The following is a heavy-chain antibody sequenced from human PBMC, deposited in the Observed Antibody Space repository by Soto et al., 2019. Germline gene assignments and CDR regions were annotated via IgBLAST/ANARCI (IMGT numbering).Heavy chain of an antibody. V-gene: IGHV3-64*01. CDR2: ISSNGGST. CDR3: ATTIAAAGGYYCDY. D-gene: IGHD6-13*01. J-gene: IGHJ4*02. Sequence: EVQLVESGGGLVQPGGSLRLSCAASGFTFSSYAMHWVRQAPGKGLEYVSAISSNGGSTYYANSVTGRFTISRDNSMNPRYLQMGSLIVDDMAVYYCATTIAAAGGYYCDYLGQGTLVTFSS. CDR1: GFTFSSYA.